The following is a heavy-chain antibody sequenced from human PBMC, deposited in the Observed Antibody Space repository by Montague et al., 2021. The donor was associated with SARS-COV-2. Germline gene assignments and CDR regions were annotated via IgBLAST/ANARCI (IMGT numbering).Heavy chain of an antibody. CDR3: ARAQVTIFAVLIMLPAAGAIDI. J-gene: IGHJ3*02. CDR2: ISYSGTT. D-gene: IGHD3-3*01. V-gene: IGHV4-39*01. Sequence: SETLSLTCTVSGGSISSTTYRWGWIRQPPGKGLEWIGFISYSGTTFYNPSLKSRISMSVDTPKSQFSLNLTSVTAADTAVYYCARAQVTIFAVLIMLPAAGAIDIWGQGTAVTVSS. CDR1: GGSISSTTYR.